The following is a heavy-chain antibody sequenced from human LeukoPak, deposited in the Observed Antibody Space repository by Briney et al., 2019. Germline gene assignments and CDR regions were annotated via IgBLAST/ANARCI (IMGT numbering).Heavy chain of an antibody. V-gene: IGHV3-33*01. Sequence: GGSLRLSCAASGFTFSSYGMHWVRQAPGKGLEWVAVIWYDGSNKYYADSVKGRFTISRDNSKNTLYLQMNSLRAEDTAVYYCARDSLNYDILTGTSDYWGQGTLVTVSS. CDR2: IWYDGSNK. D-gene: IGHD3-9*01. CDR3: ARDSLNYDILTGTSDY. CDR1: GFTFSSYG. J-gene: IGHJ4*02.